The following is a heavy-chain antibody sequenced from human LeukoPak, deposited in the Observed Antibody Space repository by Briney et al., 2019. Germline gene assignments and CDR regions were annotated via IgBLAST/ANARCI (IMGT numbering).Heavy chain of an antibody. CDR1: GFSLNTDGVG. CDR3: AHLPPGGYSGYVDS. J-gene: IGHJ4*02. V-gene: IGHV2-5*01. CDR2: IYFNDHT. Sequence: SGPTLVNPTQTLTLTCTFSGFSLNTDGVGVAWIRQPPGRALDWLALIYFNDHTLYNTSLATRLTIAKDTSKNQVVLTMANLESVDTATYFCAHLPPGGYSGYVDSWGQGMLVTVSS. D-gene: IGHD5-12*01.